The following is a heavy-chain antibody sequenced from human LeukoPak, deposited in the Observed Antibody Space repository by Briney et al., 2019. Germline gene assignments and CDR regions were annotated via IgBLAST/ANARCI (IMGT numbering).Heavy chain of an antibody. CDR3: ARASVRPPAGDSCSGGSCYHFDS. D-gene: IGHD2-15*01. CDR2: MNPSSGNT. CDR1: GYTFTSD. J-gene: IGHJ4*02. V-gene: IGHV1-8*01. Sequence: ASVKVSCRASGYTFTSDINWVRQATGQGPEWMGWMNPSSGNTGYSPKFQGRVTMTRATSISTAFMELTSLVSEDTAVYYCARASVRPPAGDSCSGGSCYHFDSWGQGTLVTVSS.